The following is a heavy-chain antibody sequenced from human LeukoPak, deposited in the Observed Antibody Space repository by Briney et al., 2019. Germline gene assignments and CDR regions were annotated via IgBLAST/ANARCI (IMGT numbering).Heavy chain of an antibody. J-gene: IGHJ6*02. V-gene: IGHV3-30*04. Sequence: GGSLRLSCAASGFTFSSYALHWVRQAPGKGLDWVALISYEGSAKYYADSVRGRFTISRDNSKSTLHLQVSSLRPEDTAVYYCATVRETGGDHAHPYSGMDVWGQGTTVTVSS. CDR2: ISYEGSAK. D-gene: IGHD2-21*02. CDR1: GFTFSSYA. CDR3: ATVRETGGDHAHPYSGMDV.